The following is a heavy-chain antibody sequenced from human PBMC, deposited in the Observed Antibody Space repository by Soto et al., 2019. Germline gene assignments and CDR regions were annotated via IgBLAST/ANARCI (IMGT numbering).Heavy chain of an antibody. V-gene: IGHV1-18*01. Sequence: QVHLVQSGAEVKNPGASVKVSCKGSGYGFTTYGITWVRQAPGQGLEWMAWISAHNGNTNYAQKLQGRVTVTRDTSTSTAYMELRSLRSDDTAVYYCARGRYGDYWGQGALVTVSS. D-gene: IGHD1-1*01. CDR3: ARGRYGDY. J-gene: IGHJ4*02. CDR2: ISAHNGNT. CDR1: GYGFTTYG.